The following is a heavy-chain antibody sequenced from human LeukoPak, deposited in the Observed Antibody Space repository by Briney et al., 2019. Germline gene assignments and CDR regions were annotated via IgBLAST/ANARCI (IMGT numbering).Heavy chain of an antibody. J-gene: IGHJ4*02. V-gene: IGHV3-21*01. CDR1: GFSFSTYS. D-gene: IGHD3-16*01. CDR2: ISSSSSYI. CDR3: ARDWGELYTFDF. Sequence: KTGGSLRLSCAASGFSFSTYSMNWVRQAPGKGLEWVSSISSSSSYISYADSVKGRFTISRDNARNSLYLQMNSLRAEDTVVYYCARDWGELYTFDFWGQGTLVTVSS.